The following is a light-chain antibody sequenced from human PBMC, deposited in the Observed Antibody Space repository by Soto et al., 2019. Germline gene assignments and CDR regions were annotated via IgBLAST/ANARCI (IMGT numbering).Light chain of an antibody. CDR2: YND. V-gene: IGLV1-36*01. J-gene: IGLJ3*02. CDR1: SSNVGNNG. Sequence: QSVLTQPPSVSEAPRQRVTISCSGNSSNVGNNGVNWYQQLPGTAPQLLIFYNDLLPSGVSARFSGSKSGTSASLAISGLQSEDEGDYYCATWDDSLNGVVFGGGTKLTVL. CDR3: ATWDDSLNGVV.